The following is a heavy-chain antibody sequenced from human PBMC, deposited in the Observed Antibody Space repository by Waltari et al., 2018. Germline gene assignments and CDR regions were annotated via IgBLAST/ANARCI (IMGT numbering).Heavy chain of an antibody. CDR1: ESTFSGYA. CDR2: ISGSGGST. Sequence: EVQLLESGGGLVQPGGSLGLPCAASESTFSGYAMSWVRQAPGKGLEWVSAISGSGGSTYYADSVKGRFTISRDNSKNTLYLQMNSLRAEDTAVYYCAKDIVVVPAAIFDYWGQGTLVTVSS. J-gene: IGHJ4*02. CDR3: AKDIVVVPAAIFDY. V-gene: IGHV3-23*01. D-gene: IGHD2-2*02.